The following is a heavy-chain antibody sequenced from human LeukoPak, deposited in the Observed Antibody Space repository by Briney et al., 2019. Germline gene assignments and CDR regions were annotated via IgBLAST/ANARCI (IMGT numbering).Heavy chain of an antibody. V-gene: IGHV1-2*02. CDR3: ARDTYDIGASDY. CDR1: GYTFTSYG. D-gene: IGHD3-22*01. J-gene: IGHJ4*02. CDR2: INPNSGGT. Sequence: ASVKVSCKASGYTFTSYGISWVRQAPGQGLEWMGWINPNSGGTNCAQKFQGRVTMTRDTSMSTAYMELSRLRSDDTAVYYCARDTYDIGASDYWGRGTLVTVSS.